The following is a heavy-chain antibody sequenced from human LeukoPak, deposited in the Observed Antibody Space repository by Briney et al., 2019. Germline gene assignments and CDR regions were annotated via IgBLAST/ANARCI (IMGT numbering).Heavy chain of an antibody. Sequence: GSLRLSCAASGFTFSSYSMNWVRQAPGKGLEWVSYISSSSSTIYYADSVKGRFTISRDNAKSSLYLQMNSLRAEDTAVYYCAVCSGGSCYSPHFQHWGQGTLVTVSS. D-gene: IGHD2-15*01. CDR3: AVCSGGSCYSPHFQH. J-gene: IGHJ1*01. V-gene: IGHV3-48*01. CDR1: GFTFSSYS. CDR2: ISSSSSTI.